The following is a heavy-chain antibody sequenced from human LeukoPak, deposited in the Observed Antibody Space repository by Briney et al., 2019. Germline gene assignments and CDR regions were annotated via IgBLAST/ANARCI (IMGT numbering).Heavy chain of an antibody. V-gene: IGHV4-61*01. CDR3: ARVGPYEFLEWLFFDY. D-gene: IGHD3-3*01. Sequence: SETLSLTCTVSGPSISSSSYYWSWIRQPPGKGLEWIGYIYYSGSTNYNPSLKSRVTISVDTSKNQFSLKLSSVTAADTAVYYCARVGPYEFLEWLFFDYWGQGTLVTVSS. J-gene: IGHJ4*02. CDR2: IYYSGST. CDR1: GPSISSSSYY.